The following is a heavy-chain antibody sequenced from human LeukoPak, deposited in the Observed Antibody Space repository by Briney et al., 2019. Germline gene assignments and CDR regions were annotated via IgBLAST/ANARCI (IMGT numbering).Heavy chain of an antibody. D-gene: IGHD5-24*01. Sequence: GRSLRLSCAASGFTFSSYAMHWVRQAPGKGLEWVAVISYDGSNKYYADSVKGRFTISRDNSKNTLYLQMNSLRAEDTAVYYCARARRDGIVTYFDYWGQGTLVTVSS. J-gene: IGHJ4*02. CDR2: ISYDGSNK. V-gene: IGHV3-30*01. CDR1: GFTFSSYA. CDR3: ARARRDGIVTYFDY.